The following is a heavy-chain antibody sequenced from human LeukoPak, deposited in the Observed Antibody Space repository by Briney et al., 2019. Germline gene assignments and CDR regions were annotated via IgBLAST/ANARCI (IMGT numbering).Heavy chain of an antibody. Sequence: PSETLSLTCTVSGYSISSGYYWGWIRQPPGKGLEWIGSIYHSGSTYYNPSLKSRVTISVDTSKNQFSLQLSSVTPEDTAVYYCVQTTAYGGNSGLFDYWGQGTLVTVSS. V-gene: IGHV4-38-2*02. CDR2: IYHSGST. CDR3: VQTTAYGGNSGLFDY. J-gene: IGHJ4*02. D-gene: IGHD4-23*01. CDR1: GYSISSGYY.